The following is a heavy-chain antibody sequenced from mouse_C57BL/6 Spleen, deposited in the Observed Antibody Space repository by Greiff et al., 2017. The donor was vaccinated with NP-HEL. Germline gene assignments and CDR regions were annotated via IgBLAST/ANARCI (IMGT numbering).Heavy chain of an antibody. D-gene: IGHD1-1*01. CDR1: GYSFTGYY. J-gene: IGHJ1*03. CDR3: AGGYGSSHWYFDV. V-gene: IGHV1-42*01. CDR2: INPSTGGT. Sequence: VQLQQSGPELVKPGASVKISCKASGYSFTGYYMNWVKQSPEKSLEWIGEINPSTGGTTYNQKFKAKATLTVDKSSSTAYMQLKSLTSEDSAVYYCAGGYGSSHWYFDVWGTGTTVTVSS.